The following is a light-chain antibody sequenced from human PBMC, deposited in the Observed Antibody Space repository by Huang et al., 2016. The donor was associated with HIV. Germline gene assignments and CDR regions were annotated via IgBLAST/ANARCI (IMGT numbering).Light chain of an antibody. Sequence: THLTQSPSSLSANVGDRVVLTCRAGQVISSALAWFQQKPGKPPRLLIHGASALETGVPGRFSGSESGTEFTLTISSLQPDDFATYFCQKYDSYPWTVGQGTKVEIK. CDR1: QVISSA. CDR3: QKYDSYPWT. V-gene: IGKV1-13*02. J-gene: IGKJ1*01. CDR2: GAS.